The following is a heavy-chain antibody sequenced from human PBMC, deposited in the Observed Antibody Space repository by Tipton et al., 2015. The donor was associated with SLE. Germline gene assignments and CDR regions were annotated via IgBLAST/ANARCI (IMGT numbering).Heavy chain of an antibody. Sequence: TLSLTCTVSGDSISSHYWSWIRQPPGKGLQWIGCIYYRGSTNYNPSLKSRVTISVDTSKNQFSLKLTSVTAADTAVYYCAREGLGNGFDIWGQGTMVTVSS. D-gene: IGHD7-27*01. CDR1: GDSISSHY. CDR2: IYYRGST. CDR3: AREGLGNGFDI. V-gene: IGHV4-59*11. J-gene: IGHJ3*02.